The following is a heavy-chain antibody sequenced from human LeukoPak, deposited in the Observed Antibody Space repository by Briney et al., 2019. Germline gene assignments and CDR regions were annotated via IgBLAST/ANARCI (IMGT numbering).Heavy chain of an antibody. CDR3: AKVTGGDMITYGGLDY. J-gene: IGHJ4*02. Sequence: GGSLRPSCEGSAFIFSGHWMNWVRQTPGKGLEWVASIKEDGSERQYVDSVKGRFTISRDNSKNTLYLQMNSLRAEDTAVYYCAKVTGGDMITYGGLDYWGQGTLVTVSS. V-gene: IGHV3-7*03. CDR1: AFIFSGHW. D-gene: IGHD3-16*01. CDR2: IKEDGSER.